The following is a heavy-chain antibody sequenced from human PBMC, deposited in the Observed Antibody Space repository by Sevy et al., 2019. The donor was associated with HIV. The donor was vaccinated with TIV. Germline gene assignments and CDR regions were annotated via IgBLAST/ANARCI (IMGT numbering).Heavy chain of an antibody. Sequence: ASVKVSCKASGGTFSSYAISWVRQAPGQGLEWMGGIIPIFGTANYAQKFQGRVTITADKSTSTAYMELSSLRSEDMAVYYCARGAVVMVAATQPTFGYHYMDVWGKGTTVTVSS. CDR3: ARGAVVMVAATQPTFGYHYMDV. D-gene: IGHD2-15*01. CDR1: GGTFSSYA. CDR2: IIPIFGTA. V-gene: IGHV1-69*06. J-gene: IGHJ6*03.